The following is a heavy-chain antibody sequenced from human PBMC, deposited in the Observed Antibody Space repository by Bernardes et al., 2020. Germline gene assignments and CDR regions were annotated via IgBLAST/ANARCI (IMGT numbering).Heavy chain of an antibody. Sequence: GGSLRLSCAASGFTFDDYGMSWVRQAPGKGLEWVSGINWNGGSTGYADSVKGRFTISRDNAKNSLYLQMNSLRAEDTALYHCARRGITMVRGVIGSYDYYYYMDVWGKETTVTVSS. CDR1: GFTFDDYG. V-gene: IGHV3-20*01. CDR2: INWNGGST. J-gene: IGHJ6*03. CDR3: ARRGITMVRGVIGSYDYYYYMDV. D-gene: IGHD3-10*01.